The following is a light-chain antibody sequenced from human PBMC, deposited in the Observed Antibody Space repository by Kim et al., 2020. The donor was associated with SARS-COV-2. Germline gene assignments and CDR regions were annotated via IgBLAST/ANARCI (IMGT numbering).Light chain of an antibody. V-gene: IGKV1-5*03. CDR3: QQFRSYPHS. CDR2: RAS. J-gene: IGKJ2*01. Sequence: DIQMTQSPSTVSGSVGDRVAITCRASHDISNWLVWYQQKPGKAPKLIISRASDLESGVPSRFSGSKSGRQFTLTISGLQPDDVGTYFCQQFRSYPHSFGQGTKVEI. CDR1: HDISNW.